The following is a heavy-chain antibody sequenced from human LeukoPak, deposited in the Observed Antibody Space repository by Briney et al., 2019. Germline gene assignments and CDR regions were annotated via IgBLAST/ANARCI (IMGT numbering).Heavy chain of an antibody. D-gene: IGHD5-18*01. CDR2: IYHSGST. J-gene: IGHJ4*02. V-gene: IGHV4-4*02. CDR1: GGSISSSNW. Sequence: SGTLSLTCAVSGGSISSSNWWSWVRQPPGKGLEWIGEIYHSGSTNYNPSLKSRVTISVDKSKNQFSLKLSSVTAADTAVYYCARDGGAGYSYGWVFDYWGQGTLVTVSS. CDR3: ARDGGAGYSYGWVFDY.